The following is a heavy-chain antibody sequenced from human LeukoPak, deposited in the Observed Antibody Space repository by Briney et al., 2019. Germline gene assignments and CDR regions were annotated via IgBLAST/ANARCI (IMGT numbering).Heavy chain of an antibody. Sequence: SETLSLTCAVSGGSFSGYYWSWIRQPPGKGLEWIGEINHSGSTNYNPSLKSRVTISVDTSKNQFSLKLSSVTAADTAVYYCARGRGADFDYWGQGTLVTVSS. J-gene: IGHJ4*02. CDR2: INHSGST. D-gene: IGHD1-26*01. CDR3: ARGRGADFDY. V-gene: IGHV4-34*01. CDR1: GGSFSGYY.